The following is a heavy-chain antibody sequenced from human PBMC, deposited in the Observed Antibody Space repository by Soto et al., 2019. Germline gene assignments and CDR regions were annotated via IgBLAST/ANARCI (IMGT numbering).Heavy chain of an antibody. J-gene: IGHJ4*02. CDR1: GYTLTELS. V-gene: IGHV1-24*01. Sequence: GASVKVSCKVSGYTLTELSMHWVRQAPGKGLEWMGGFDPEDGETIYAQKFQGRVTMTEDTSTDTAYMELSSLRSEDTAVYYCATSWIQLWLHPFDYWGQGTLVTVSS. D-gene: IGHD5-18*01. CDR3: ATSWIQLWLHPFDY. CDR2: FDPEDGET.